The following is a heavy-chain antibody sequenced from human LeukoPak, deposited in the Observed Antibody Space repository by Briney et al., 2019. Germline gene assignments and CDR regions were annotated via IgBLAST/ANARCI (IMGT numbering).Heavy chain of an antibody. V-gene: IGHV3-33*08. CDR1: GVTFSSYW. CDR3: AGTMSTGAGIDS. J-gene: IGHJ4*02. D-gene: IGHD1-26*01. CDR2: IWHDETRT. Sequence: GGSLRLSCAASGVTFSSYWMSWVRQAPGKGLEWVAVIWHDETRTHYADSVKGRFTISRDNSQNTAFLQMSSLRAEDTAVYYCAGTMSTGAGIDSWGQGTLVTVSS.